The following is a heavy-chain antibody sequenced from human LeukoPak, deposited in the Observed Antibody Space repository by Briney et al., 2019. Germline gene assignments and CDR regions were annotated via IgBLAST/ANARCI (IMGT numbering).Heavy chain of an antibody. D-gene: IGHD6-13*01. J-gene: IGHJ4*02. Sequence: GGSLRLSCAASGFTFSNAWMSWIRQAPGKGLEWVSYISSSGSTIYYADSVKGRFTISRDNAKNSLYLQMNSLRAEDTAVYYCARDGPTMQLAIPNFDYWGQGTLVTVSS. CDR1: GFTFSNAW. V-gene: IGHV3-11*01. CDR3: ARDGPTMQLAIPNFDY. CDR2: ISSSGSTI.